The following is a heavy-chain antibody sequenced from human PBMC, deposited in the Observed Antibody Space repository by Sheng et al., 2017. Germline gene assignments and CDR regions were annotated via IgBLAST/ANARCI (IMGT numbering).Heavy chain of an antibody. J-gene: IGHJ4*02. V-gene: IGHV4-34*01. CDR2: INHSGST. CDR3: ARWDNYYDSSGYYRYYFDY. D-gene: IGHD3-22*01. CDR1: GGSFSGYY. Sequence: QVQPQQWGAGLLKPSETLSLTCAVYGGSFSGYYWSWIRQPPGKGLEWIGEINHSGSTNYNPSLKSRVTISVDTSKNQFSLKLSSVTAADTAVYYCARWDNYYDSSGYYRYYFDYWGQGTLVTVSS.